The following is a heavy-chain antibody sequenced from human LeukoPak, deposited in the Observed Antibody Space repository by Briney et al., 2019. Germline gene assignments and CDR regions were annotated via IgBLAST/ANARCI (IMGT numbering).Heavy chain of an antibody. J-gene: IGHJ5*02. Sequence: ASVKVSCKASGYTFTSYGISWVRQAPGQGLEWMGWISAYNGNTNYAQKLQGRVTMTTDTSTSTAYMELRSLRSDDTAVYYCAKSSRVRYCSSTSCVNNWFDPWGQGTLVTVSS. D-gene: IGHD2-2*01. V-gene: IGHV1-18*01. CDR2: ISAYNGNT. CDR1: GYTFTSYG. CDR3: AKSSRVRYCSSTSCVNNWFDP.